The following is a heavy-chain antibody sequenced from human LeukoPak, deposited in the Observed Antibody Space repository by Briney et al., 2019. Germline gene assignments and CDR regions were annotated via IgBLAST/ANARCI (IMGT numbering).Heavy chain of an antibody. CDR3: AKDSLRRGYGGYANFDY. CDR2: ISWNSGSI. V-gene: IGHV3-9*01. CDR1: GFTFDDYA. D-gene: IGHD5-12*01. J-gene: IGHJ4*02. Sequence: GRSLRLSCAASGFTFDDYAMHWVRQAPGKGLEWVSGISWNSGSIGYADSVKGRFTISRDNAKNSLYLQMNSLRAEDTALYYCAKDSLRRGYGGYANFDYWGQGTLVTVSS.